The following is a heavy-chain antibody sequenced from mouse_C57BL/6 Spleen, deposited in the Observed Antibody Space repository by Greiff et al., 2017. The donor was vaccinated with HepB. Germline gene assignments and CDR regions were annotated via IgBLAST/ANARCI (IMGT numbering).Heavy chain of an antibody. CDR2: INPNNGGT. CDR3: ARKGANYYAMDY. CDR1: GYTFTDYY. Sequence: EVKLVESGPELVKPGASVKISCKASGYTFTDYYMNWVKQSHGKSLEWIGDINPNNGGTSYNQKFKGKATLTVDKSSSTAYMELRSLTSEDSAVYYCARKGANYYAMDYWGQGTSVTVSS. V-gene: IGHV1-26*01. J-gene: IGHJ4*01.